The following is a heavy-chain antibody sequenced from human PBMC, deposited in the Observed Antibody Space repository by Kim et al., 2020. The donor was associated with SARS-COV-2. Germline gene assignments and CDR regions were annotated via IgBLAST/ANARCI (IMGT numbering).Heavy chain of an antibody. V-gene: IGHV1-3*04. CDR1: GYIFSKNG. CDR2: INIGDGNT. CDR3: ARGGPFSGSGSPFDY. Sequence: ASVKVSCKASGYIFSKNGIDWVRQGPGQRREWMGWINIGDGNTEYSEKFYDRLTITRDTSASASYLELSRLTSEDSGVYYCARGGPFSGSGSPFDYWGQGTLVIVAS. D-gene: IGHD3-10*01. J-gene: IGHJ4*02.